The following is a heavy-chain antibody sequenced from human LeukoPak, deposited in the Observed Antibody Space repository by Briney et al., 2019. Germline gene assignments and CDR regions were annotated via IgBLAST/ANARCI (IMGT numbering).Heavy chain of an antibody. J-gene: IGHJ4*02. CDR2: INHSGST. D-gene: IGHD2/OR15-2a*01. CDR1: GGSFSGYY. CDR3: ARRTVRLYGQNSPFDY. Sequence: SETLSLTCAVYGGSFSGYYWSWIRQPPGKGLEWIGEINHSGSTNYNPSLKSRVTISVDTSKNQFSLKLTSVTAADTAVYYCARRTVRLYGQNSPFDYWGQGTLVTVSS. V-gene: IGHV4-34*01.